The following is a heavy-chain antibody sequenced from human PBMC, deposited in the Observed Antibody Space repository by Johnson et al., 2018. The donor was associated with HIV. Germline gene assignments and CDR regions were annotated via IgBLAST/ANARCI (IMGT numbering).Heavy chain of an antibody. CDR1: GFTFDDYA. J-gene: IGHJ3*02. D-gene: IGHD5-18*01. V-gene: IGHV3-9*01. CDR2: ISWNSGSI. CDR3: ARDGYSYGYREPGGAFDI. Sequence: EVQLVESGGGLVQPGRSLRLSCAASGFTFDDYAMHWVRQAPGKGLEWVSGISWNSGSIGYADSVQGRFTISRDNAKNSLYLQMNSLRAEDTAVYYCARDGYSYGYREPGGAFDIWGQGTMVTVSS.